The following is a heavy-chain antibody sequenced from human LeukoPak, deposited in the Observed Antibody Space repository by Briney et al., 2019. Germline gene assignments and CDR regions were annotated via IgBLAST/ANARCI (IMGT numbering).Heavy chain of an antibody. CDR3: AKDWDPGYYDSSGSYPDY. D-gene: IGHD3-22*01. CDR2: ISYDGSNK. J-gene: IGHJ4*02. V-gene: IGHV3-30*18. CDR1: GFTFISFG. Sequence: PGGSLRLSCAASGFTFISFGMHWVRQAPGQGLEWVALISYDGSNKYYADSVKGRFTISRDNSKNTLYLQMNSLRAEDAAVYYCAKDWDPGYYDSSGSYPDYWGQGHLVTVSS.